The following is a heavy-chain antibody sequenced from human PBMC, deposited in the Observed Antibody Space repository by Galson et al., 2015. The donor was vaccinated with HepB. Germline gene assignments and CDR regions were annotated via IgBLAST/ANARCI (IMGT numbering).Heavy chain of an antibody. CDR1: GFTFNTYG. Sequence: SLRLSCAASGFTFNTYGMHWVRQAPGKGLEWVALIWSDGSNQYYADSVQGRFTISRDNSRNPLYLQMNSLRAEDTALYYCAREAHIAAPACLDSWGQGTLVTVSS. V-gene: IGHV3-33*01. D-gene: IGHD6-13*01. CDR2: IWSDGSNQ. CDR3: AREAHIAAPACLDS. J-gene: IGHJ4*02.